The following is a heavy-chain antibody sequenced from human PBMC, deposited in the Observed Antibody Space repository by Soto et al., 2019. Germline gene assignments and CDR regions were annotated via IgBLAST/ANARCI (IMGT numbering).Heavy chain of an antibody. Sequence: SETLSLTCAVYGGSFSGYYWSWIRQPPGKGLEWIGEINHSGSTNYNPSLKSRVTISVDTSKNQFSLKLSSVTAADTAVYYCAGTPGHDYGDPPPDYWGQGTLVTVSS. J-gene: IGHJ4*02. CDR1: GGSFSGYY. CDR2: INHSGST. V-gene: IGHV4-34*01. D-gene: IGHD4-17*01. CDR3: AGTPGHDYGDPPPDY.